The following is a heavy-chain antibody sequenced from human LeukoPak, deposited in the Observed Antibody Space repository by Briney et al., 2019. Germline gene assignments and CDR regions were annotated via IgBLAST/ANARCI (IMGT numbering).Heavy chain of an antibody. CDR3: ARAGGGYSYDY. D-gene: IGHD5-18*01. J-gene: IGHJ4*02. Sequence: ASVTVSCKASGYTFTHYYIHWVRQAPGQGLEGMGWINPNSGGTNYAQKFQGRVTMTRDTSISTAYMELSRLRSDDTAVYYCARAGGGYSYDYWGRGTLVTVSS. V-gene: IGHV1-2*02. CDR2: INPNSGGT. CDR1: GYTFTHYY.